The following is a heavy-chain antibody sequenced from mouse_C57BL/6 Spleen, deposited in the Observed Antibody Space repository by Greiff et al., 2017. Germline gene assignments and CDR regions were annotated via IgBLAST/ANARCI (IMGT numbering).Heavy chain of an antibody. CDR1: GFSLTSYG. CDR2: IWSGGRT. Sequence: QVQLKESGPGLVQPSQSLSITCTVSGFSLTSYGVHWVRQSPGKGLEWLGVIWSGGRTDYNAAFISRLSISKDNSKSQVFFKMNGLQADDTAIYYCARNWDYYGSSSRYWYFDVWGTGTTVTVSS. V-gene: IGHV2-2*01. J-gene: IGHJ1*03. CDR3: ARNWDYYGSSSRYWYFDV. D-gene: IGHD1-1*01.